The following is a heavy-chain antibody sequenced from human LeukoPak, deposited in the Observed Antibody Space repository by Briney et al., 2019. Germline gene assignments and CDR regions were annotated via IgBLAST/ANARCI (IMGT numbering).Heavy chain of an antibody. CDR1: GFTFDDYA. D-gene: IGHD4-17*01. CDR3: AKDRGGYTVTTRPYYYYYGMDV. J-gene: IGHJ6*02. Sequence: PGRSLRLSCAASGFTFDDYAMHWVRQAPGKSLEWVSGISWNSGSIGYADSVKGRFTISRDNAKNSLYLQMNSLRAEDTALYYCAKDRGGYTVTTRPYYYYYGMDVWGQGTTVTVSS. CDR2: ISWNSGSI. V-gene: IGHV3-9*01.